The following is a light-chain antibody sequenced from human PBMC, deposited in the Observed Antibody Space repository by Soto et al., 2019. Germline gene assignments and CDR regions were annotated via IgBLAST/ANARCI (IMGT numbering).Light chain of an antibody. Sequence: QSALTQPPSASGSPGQSVTISCTGTSSDVGGYKYVSWYQQHPGKAPKLMIYEVSKRPSGVADRFSGSKSGNTASLTVSGLQDDDEEDYYCSSYAASNSSRVFGGGTQLTVL. CDR3: SSYAASNSSRV. J-gene: IGLJ2*01. V-gene: IGLV2-8*01. CDR1: SSDVGGYKY. CDR2: EVS.